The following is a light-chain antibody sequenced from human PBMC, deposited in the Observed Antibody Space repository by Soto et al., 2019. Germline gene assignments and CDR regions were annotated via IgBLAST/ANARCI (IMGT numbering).Light chain of an antibody. CDR2: GAP. Sequence: EIVLTPPPAPLSLSPGERATLSCRASQSVSSNNLAWYQQRPGQAPRVVIYGAPTRATGIPERFSGSGSGTDFTLTISRLEPEDVAVYYCQQYGRSPFTCGPGTKVDI. CDR3: QQYGRSPFT. CDR1: QSVSSNN. V-gene: IGKV3-20*01. J-gene: IGKJ3*01.